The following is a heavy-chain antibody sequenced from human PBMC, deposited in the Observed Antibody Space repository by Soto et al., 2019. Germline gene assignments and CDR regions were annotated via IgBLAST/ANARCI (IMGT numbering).Heavy chain of an antibody. CDR3: ATPSGY. Sequence: SEQVSFKASCSTFPRPYMHWVRQAPGQGLEWMGLINPSAGSTGYAQSFQGRVTMTRDTSTSTVFMDLSSLRSEDTAIYYCATPSGYWGQGTLVTVSS. CDR2: INPSAGST. CDR1: CSTFPRPY. J-gene: IGHJ4*02. D-gene: IGHD3-10*01. V-gene: IGHV1-46*01.